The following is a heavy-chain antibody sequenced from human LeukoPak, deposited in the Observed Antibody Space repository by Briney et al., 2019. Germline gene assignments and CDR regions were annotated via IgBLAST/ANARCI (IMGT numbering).Heavy chain of an antibody. CDR2: ISAYNGNT. Sequence: VPLQAAGCTFASYCICWGWQSHGQEIEWMGWISAYNGNTNYAQKLQGRVTMTTDTSTSTAYMELRSLRSDDTAVDYCARVTPLGGFDYWGQGTLVTVSS. D-gene: IGHD3-3*01. J-gene: IGHJ4*02. V-gene: IGHV1-18*01. CDR3: ARVTPLGGFDY. CDR1: GCTFASYC.